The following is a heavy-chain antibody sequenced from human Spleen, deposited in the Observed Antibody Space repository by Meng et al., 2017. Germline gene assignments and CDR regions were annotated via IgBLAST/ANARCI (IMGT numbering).Heavy chain of an antibody. V-gene: IGHV1-2*06. Sequence: QVQRVQSGADVKKPGASVKVSCKASGYTFPDYWLHWVRRAPGQGLEWMGRINPKSGDTHYAQRFQGRVTMTGDTSISTAYMELSGLRSDDTAMYYCARDEDISAAGKLFGDYWGQGTLVTVSS. D-gene: IGHD6-13*01. J-gene: IGHJ4*02. CDR1: GYTFPDYW. CDR2: INPKSGDT. CDR3: ARDEDISAAGKLFGDY.